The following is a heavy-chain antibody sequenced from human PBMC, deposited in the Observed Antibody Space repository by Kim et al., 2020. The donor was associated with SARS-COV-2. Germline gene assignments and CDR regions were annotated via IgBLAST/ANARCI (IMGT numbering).Heavy chain of an antibody. CDR2: TYSGGST. V-gene: IGHV3-53*01. CDR1: GFTVSSNY. D-gene: IGHD6-13*01. Sequence: GGSLRLSCAASGFTVSSNYMSWVRQAPGKGLEWVSATYSGGSTYFADSVKGRFTISRDNSKNTLYLQMNSLRAEDTAVYYCAIDPGRSIAAAGTSDYWGQGTLVTVSS. CDR3: AIDPGRSIAAAGTSDY. J-gene: IGHJ4*02.